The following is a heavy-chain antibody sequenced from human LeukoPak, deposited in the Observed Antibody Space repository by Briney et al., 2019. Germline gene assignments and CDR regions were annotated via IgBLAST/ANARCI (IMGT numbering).Heavy chain of an antibody. D-gene: IGHD6-6*01. J-gene: IGHJ6*04. V-gene: IGHV4-59*01. CDR1: GGSISSYY. CDR3: ARVTYSSSSMSVDGFDI. Sequence: PSETLSLTCTVSGGSISSYYWSWIRQPPGKGLEWIGYISYSGSTSYNPSLKSRVTISVDTSKNQFSLKLSSVTAADTAVYYCARVTYSSSSMSVDGFDIWGKGTTVTVSS. CDR2: ISYSGST.